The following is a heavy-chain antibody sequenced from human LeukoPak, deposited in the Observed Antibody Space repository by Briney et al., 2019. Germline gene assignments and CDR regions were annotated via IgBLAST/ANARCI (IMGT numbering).Heavy chain of an antibody. V-gene: IGHV3-30*02. D-gene: IGHD1-26*01. CDR3: ARENIVGSTWGDIDY. CDR1: GFSFRSYG. Sequence: GGSLRLSCAASGFSFRSYGMQWVRRAPGRGLEWVTFIKFDGTDTDYADSVKGRFTIFRDNSKETMSLQMSRLRVEDTAVYYCARENIVGSTWGDIDYWGQGTLVTVSS. CDR2: IKFDGTDT. J-gene: IGHJ4*02.